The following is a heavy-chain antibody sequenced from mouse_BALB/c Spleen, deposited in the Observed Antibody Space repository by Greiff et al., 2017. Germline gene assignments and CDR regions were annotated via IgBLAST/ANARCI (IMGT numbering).Heavy chain of an antibody. CDR1: GYSFTSYW. CDR3: ARWGGYDVDY. CDR2: IHPSDSDT. Sequence: QVQLQQPGAELVRPGASVKLSCKASGYSFTSYWMNWVKQRPGQGLEWIGMIHPSDSDTRLNQKFKDKATLTVDKSSSTAYMQLSSPTSEDSAVYYCARWGGYDVDYWGQGTTLTVSS. D-gene: IGHD2-2*01. V-gene: IGHV1-74*01. J-gene: IGHJ2*01.